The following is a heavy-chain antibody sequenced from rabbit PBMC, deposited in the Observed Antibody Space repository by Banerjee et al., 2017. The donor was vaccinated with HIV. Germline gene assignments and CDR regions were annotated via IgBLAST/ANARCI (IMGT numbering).Heavy chain of an antibody. Sequence: QSLEESGGDLVKPGASLTLTCTASGFSFSSSYYMCWVRQTPGKGLEWIACVYAGSSGSTYYASWAKGRFTLSKTSSTTVTLQMTSLTAADTATYFCARYGASGGDGYEGAFDPWGQGTLVTVS. CDR3: ARYGASGGDGYEGAFDP. J-gene: IGHJ2*01. V-gene: IGHV1S40*01. CDR2: VYAGSSGST. D-gene: IGHD6-1*01. CDR1: GFSFSSSYY.